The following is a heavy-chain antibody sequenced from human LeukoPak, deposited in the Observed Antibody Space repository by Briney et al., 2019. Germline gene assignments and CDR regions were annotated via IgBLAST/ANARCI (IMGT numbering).Heavy chain of an antibody. CDR1: GGSISSSSYY. V-gene: IGHV4-61*02. CDR3: ARGSERINYYGSGSDPSERYNWFDP. CDR2: IYTSGST. Sequence: PSETLSLACTVSGGSISSSSYYWGWIRQPAGKGLEWIGRIYTSGSTNYNPSLKSRVTMSVDTSKNQFSLKLSSVTAADTAVYYCARGSERINYYGSGSDPSERYNWFDPWGQGTLVTVSS. D-gene: IGHD3-10*01. J-gene: IGHJ5*02.